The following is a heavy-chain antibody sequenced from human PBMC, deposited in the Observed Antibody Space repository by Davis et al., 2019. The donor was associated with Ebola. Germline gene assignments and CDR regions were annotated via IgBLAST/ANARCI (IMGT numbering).Heavy chain of an antibody. D-gene: IGHD2-8*01. J-gene: IGHJ4*02. V-gene: IGHV4-4*02. CDR2: IYHSGST. Sequence: PSETLSLTCAVSGGSISSSNWWSWVRQPPGKGLEWIGEIYHSGSTNYNPSLKSRVTISVDKSKNQFSLKLSSVTAADTAVYYCARDSHCTNGVCFGFDYWGQGTLVTVSS. CDR3: ARDSHCTNGVCFGFDY. CDR1: GGSISSSNW.